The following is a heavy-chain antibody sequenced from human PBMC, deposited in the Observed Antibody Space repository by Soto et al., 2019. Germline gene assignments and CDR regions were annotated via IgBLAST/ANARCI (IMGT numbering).Heavy chain of an antibody. CDR3: ARVGITMVRGVITAPYYYGMDV. D-gene: IGHD3-10*01. V-gene: IGHV4-59*01. CDR1: GGSISSYY. CDR2: IYYSGST. Sequence: LETLSLTCTVSGGSISSYYWSWIRQPPGKGLEWIGYIYYSGSTNYNPSLKSRVTISVDTSKNQFSLKLSSVTAADTALYYCARVGITMVRGVITAPYYYGMDVWGQGTTVTVSS. J-gene: IGHJ6*02.